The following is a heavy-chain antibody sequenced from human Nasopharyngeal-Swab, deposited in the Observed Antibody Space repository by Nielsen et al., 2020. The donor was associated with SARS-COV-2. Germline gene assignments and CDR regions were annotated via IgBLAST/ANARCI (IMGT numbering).Heavy chain of an antibody. CDR1: GGAFSSYA. D-gene: IGHD6-6*01. Sequence: SVEVSCKASGGAFSSYAISWVRQAPGKGLEWMGGIIPIFGTANYAQKFQGRVTITADESTSTAYMELSSLRSEDTAVYYCARRPYSSSSGDYYYGMDVWGQGTTVTVSS. CDR3: ARRPYSSSSGDYYYGMDV. J-gene: IGHJ6*02. CDR2: IIPIFGTA. V-gene: IGHV1-69*13.